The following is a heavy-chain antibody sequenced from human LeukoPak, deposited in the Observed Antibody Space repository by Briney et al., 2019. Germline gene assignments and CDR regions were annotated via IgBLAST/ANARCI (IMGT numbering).Heavy chain of an antibody. D-gene: IGHD5-18*01. V-gene: IGHV4-39*01. CDR3: ARHHRPTVDTAMVTVYYFDY. CDR1: GGSISSSSYS. J-gene: IGHJ4*02. CDR2: IYYSGST. Sequence: SETLSLTCTVSGGSISSSSYSWGWIRQPPGKGLEWIGSIYYSGSTYYNPSLKSRVTISVDTSKNQFSLKLSSVTAADTAVYYCARHHRPTVDTAMVTVYYFDYWGQGTLVTVSS.